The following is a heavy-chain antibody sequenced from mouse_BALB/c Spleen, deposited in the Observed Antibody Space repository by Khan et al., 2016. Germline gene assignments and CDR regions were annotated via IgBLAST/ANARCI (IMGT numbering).Heavy chain of an antibody. Sequence: EVELVESGGGLVKPGGSLKLSCAASGFTFSSYAMSWVRQTPEKRLEWVASISSGGSTYYPDSVKGRLTISRENAINIRYMQMSSRRSEDTAMYYCARPYDYDWYFDVWGAGTTVTVSS. CDR3: ARPYDYDWYFDV. J-gene: IGHJ1*01. D-gene: IGHD2-4*01. CDR1: GFTFSSYA. CDR2: ISSGGST. V-gene: IGHV5-6-5*01.